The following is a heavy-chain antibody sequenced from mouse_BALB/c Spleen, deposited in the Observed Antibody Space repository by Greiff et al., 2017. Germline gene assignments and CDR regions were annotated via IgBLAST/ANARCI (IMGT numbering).Heavy chain of an antibody. J-gene: IGHJ2*01. CDR2: IGPANGNT. Sequence: VHVKQSGAELVKPGASVKLSCTASGFNIKDTYMHWVKQRPEQGLEWIGRIGPANGNTKYDPKFQGKATITADTSSNTAYLQLSSLTSEDTAVYYCAGEDYERDYWGQGTTLTVSS. CDR1: GFNIKDTY. D-gene: IGHD2-4*01. CDR3: AGEDYERDY. V-gene: IGHV14-3*02.